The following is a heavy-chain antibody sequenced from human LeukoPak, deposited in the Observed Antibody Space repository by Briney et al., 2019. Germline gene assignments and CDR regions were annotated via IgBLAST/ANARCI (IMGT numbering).Heavy chain of an antibody. D-gene: IGHD5-12*01. J-gene: IGHJ4*02. Sequence: GESLQISCKGSGYSFTSYWIGWVRQVPGKGLEWMGIIYPGDSDTRYSPSFQGQVSISADKSISTAYLQWSSLKASDTAMYYCARTIMVATNFDYWGQGTLVTVSS. V-gene: IGHV5-51*01. CDR3: ARTIMVATNFDY. CDR1: GYSFTSYW. CDR2: IYPGDSDT.